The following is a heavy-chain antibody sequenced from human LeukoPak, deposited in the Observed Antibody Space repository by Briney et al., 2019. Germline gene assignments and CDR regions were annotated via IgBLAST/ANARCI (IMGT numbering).Heavy chain of an antibody. Sequence: ASVKVSCKASGYTFTSYDINWVRQAPGQGLEWMGWINPNSGGTNYAQKFQGRVTMTRDTSISTAYMELSRLRSDDTAVYYCARVLGSGSYQYYFDYWGQGTLVTVSS. CDR1: GYTFTSYD. CDR2: INPNSGGT. D-gene: IGHD1-26*01. J-gene: IGHJ4*02. V-gene: IGHV1-2*02. CDR3: ARVLGSGSYQYYFDY.